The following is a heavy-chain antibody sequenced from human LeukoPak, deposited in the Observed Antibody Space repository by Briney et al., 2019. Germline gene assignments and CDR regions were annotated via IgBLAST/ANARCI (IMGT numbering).Heavy chain of an antibody. Sequence: GGSLKLSCAASGFTFSGSAIHWVRQSSGKGLEWVAQIDKKDKGYATATAYAASVKGRFTISRDDSINTAYLQMKSLKTEDTALYYCTRDSGTYNWFDPWGQGTLVAVSS. CDR3: TRDSGTYNWFDP. J-gene: IGHJ5*02. CDR1: GFTFSGSA. CDR2: IDKKDKGYATAT. V-gene: IGHV3-73*01. D-gene: IGHD1-26*01.